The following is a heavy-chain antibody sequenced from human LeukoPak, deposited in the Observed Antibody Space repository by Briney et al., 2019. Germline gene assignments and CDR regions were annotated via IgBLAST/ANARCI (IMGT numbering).Heavy chain of an antibody. CDR3: ARKMKTGDRVGTFDI. CDR1: GFTFDNYA. CDR2: ISGSGGST. Sequence: PGGSLRLSCAASGFTFDNYAMSWVRQAPGKGLEWVSAISGSGGSTYFADSVKGRFTISRDNAKNSLYLQMNSLTAEDTAVYYCARKMKTGDRVGTFDIWGQGTMVTVSS. D-gene: IGHD1-1*01. J-gene: IGHJ3*02. V-gene: IGHV3-23*01.